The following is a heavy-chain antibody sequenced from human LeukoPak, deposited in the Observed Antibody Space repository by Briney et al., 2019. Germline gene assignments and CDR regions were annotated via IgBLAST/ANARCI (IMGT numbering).Heavy chain of an antibody. CDR2: INPSGGST. Sequence: ASVKVSCKASGYTFTSYYMHWVRQAPGQGLEWMGIINPSGGSTSYAQKFQGRVTMTRDTSTSTVYMELSSLRSEDTAVYYCARGLVEMATMNDAFDIWGQGTMVTVPS. V-gene: IGHV1-46*01. CDR1: GYTFTSYY. D-gene: IGHD5-24*01. J-gene: IGHJ3*02. CDR3: ARGLVEMATMNDAFDI.